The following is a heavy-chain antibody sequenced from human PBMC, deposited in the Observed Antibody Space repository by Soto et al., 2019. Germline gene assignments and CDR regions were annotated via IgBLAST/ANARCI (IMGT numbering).Heavy chain of an antibody. Sequence: QVQLVESGGGVVQPGRSLRLSCAASGFTFSNYGMHWVRQAPGKGLEWVAHMSFDGSDKHYADSVKGRFTISRDNSKNTLFLKMNRLRADDTAVYYCAKQGAAGEVDYWGQGTLVTVSS. CDR1: GFTFSNYG. D-gene: IGHD6-13*01. V-gene: IGHV3-30*18. CDR3: AKQGAAGEVDY. J-gene: IGHJ4*02. CDR2: MSFDGSDK.